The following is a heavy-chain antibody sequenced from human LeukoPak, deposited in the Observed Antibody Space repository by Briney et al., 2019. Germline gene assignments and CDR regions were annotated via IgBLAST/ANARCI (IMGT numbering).Heavy chain of an antibody. J-gene: IGHJ6*03. CDR1: GGSFSGYY. Sequence: PSETLSLTCAVYGGSFSGYYWSWIRQPPGKGLEWIGEINHSGSTYYNPSLKSRVTISVDTSKNQFSLKLSSVTAADTAVYYCARHRNNWNPNYYYYYMDVWGKGTTVTVSS. CDR3: ARHRNNWNPNYYYYYMDV. V-gene: IGHV4-34*01. D-gene: IGHD1-20*01. CDR2: INHSGST.